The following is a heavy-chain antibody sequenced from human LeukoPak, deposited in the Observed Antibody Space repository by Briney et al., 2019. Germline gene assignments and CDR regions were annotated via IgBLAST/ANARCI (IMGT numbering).Heavy chain of an antibody. Sequence: GGSLRLSCAASGFTFSNYAMSWVRQAPGKGLAWVSTISGSGGSTYFADSVKGRFSISRDNSKNTLFLQMNSLRAEDTAVYYCAKLYGEAGAFDIWGQGTMVTVSS. J-gene: IGHJ3*02. CDR1: GFTFSNYA. CDR2: ISGSGGST. CDR3: AKLYGEAGAFDI. D-gene: IGHD4-17*01. V-gene: IGHV3-23*01.